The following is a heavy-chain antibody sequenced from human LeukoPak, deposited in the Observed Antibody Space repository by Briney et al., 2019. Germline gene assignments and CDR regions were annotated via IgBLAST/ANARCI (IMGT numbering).Heavy chain of an antibody. Sequence: GGSLRLSCAASGFTFSSYSMNWVRQAPGKGLEWVSGISWNSGSIGYADSVKGRFTISRDNAKNSLYLQMNSLRAEDTALYYCAKDIDSSGYYYGGYFQHWGQGTLVTVSS. J-gene: IGHJ1*01. CDR3: AKDIDSSGYYYGGYFQH. CDR2: ISWNSGSI. V-gene: IGHV3-9*01. D-gene: IGHD3-22*01. CDR1: GFTFSSYS.